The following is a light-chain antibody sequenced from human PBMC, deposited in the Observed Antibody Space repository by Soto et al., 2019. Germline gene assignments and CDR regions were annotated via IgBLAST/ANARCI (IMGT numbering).Light chain of an antibody. Sequence: DIQMTQSPSTLSASVGDRVTITCRASQSISGWLAWYQQKPGKAPKLLIYKASTLESGVPSRFSDSGSGTEFTLTISSLQPADFATYYCQQYNKYESWTFRQEPRVEIK. V-gene: IGKV1-5*03. J-gene: IGKJ1*01. CDR2: KAS. CDR3: QQYNKYESWT. CDR1: QSISGW.